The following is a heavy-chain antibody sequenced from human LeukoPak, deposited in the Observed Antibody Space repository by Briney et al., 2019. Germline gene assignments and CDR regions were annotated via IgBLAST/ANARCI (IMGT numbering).Heavy chain of an antibody. V-gene: IGHV3-73*01. CDR1: GFTFSGSA. CDR2: IRSKANSYAT. J-gene: IGHJ3*02. D-gene: IGHD6-19*01. CDR3: ARVGSDWYRGGFDI. Sequence: GGSLRLSCAASGFTFSGSAMHWVRQASGKGLEWVGRIRSKANSYATAYAASVKGRFTISRDNAKNSLYLQLNILRAEDTALYFCARVGSDWYRGGFDIWGQGTLVTVSS.